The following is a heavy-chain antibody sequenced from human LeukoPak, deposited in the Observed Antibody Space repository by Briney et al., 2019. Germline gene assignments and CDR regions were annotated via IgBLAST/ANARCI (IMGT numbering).Heavy chain of an antibody. J-gene: IGHJ3*02. CDR3: ARVQGHPPNGFDI. Sequence: PGRSLRLSCAASGFTFSSYAMHWVRQAPGKGLVWVSRINSDGSSTSYADSVKGRFTISRDNAKNTLYLQMNSLRAEDTAVYYCARVQGHPPNGFDIWGQGTMVTVSS. V-gene: IGHV3-74*01. CDR2: INSDGSST. CDR1: GFTFSSYA.